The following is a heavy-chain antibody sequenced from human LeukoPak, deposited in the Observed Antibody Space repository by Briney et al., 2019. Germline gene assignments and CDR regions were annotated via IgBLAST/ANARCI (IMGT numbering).Heavy chain of an antibody. CDR1: GGSISSSSYY. J-gene: IGHJ6*02. CDR2: IYYSGST. Sequence: SETLSLTCTVSGGSISSSSYYWGWIRQPPGKGLEWIGSIYYSGSTYYNPSLKSRVTISVDTSKNQFSLKLSSVTAADTAVYYCARQAAAWYVPNYYYYGMDVWGQGTTVTVSS. D-gene: IGHD6-13*01. CDR3: ARQAAAWYVPNYYYYGMDV. V-gene: IGHV4-39*01.